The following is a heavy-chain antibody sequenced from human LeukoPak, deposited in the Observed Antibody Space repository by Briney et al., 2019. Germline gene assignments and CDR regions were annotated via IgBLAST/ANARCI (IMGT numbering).Heavy chain of an antibody. D-gene: IGHD7-27*01. Sequence: HPGGSLRLSCVASGFTFSSYWMTGVRQAPGEGLEWVANIKTDGSQIYYVDSVRGRFTISRDNAKNSLYLQMNSLRVEDTAVYYCARDLNWETYWGQGTLVSVSS. CDR2: IKTDGSQI. CDR3: ARDLNWETY. CDR1: GFTFSSYW. J-gene: IGHJ4*02. V-gene: IGHV3-7*01.